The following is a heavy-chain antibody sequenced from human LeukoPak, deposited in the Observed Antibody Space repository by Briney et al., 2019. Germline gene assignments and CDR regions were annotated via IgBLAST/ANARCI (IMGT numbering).Heavy chain of an antibody. CDR2: IIPIFGTA. CDR1: GGTFSSYA. D-gene: IGHD3-22*01. CDR3: ASQPGYYDSSGLG. J-gene: IGHJ4*02. V-gene: IGHV1-69*13. Sequence: SVKVSCKASGGTFSSYAISWVRQAPGQGLESMGGIIPIFGTANYAQKFQGRVTITADESTSTAYMELSSLRSEDTAVYYCASQPGYYDSSGLGWGQGTLVTVSS.